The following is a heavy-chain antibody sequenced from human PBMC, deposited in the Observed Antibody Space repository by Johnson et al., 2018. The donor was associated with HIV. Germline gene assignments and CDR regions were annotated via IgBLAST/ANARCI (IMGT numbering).Heavy chain of an antibody. CDR1: GFSFSSYA. V-gene: IGHV3-30*03. CDR3: ARYSSSSSFDI. D-gene: IGHD6-6*01. J-gene: IGHJ3*02. Sequence: VQLVESGGGVVQPGRSLRLSCAASGFSFSSYAMHWVRQSPGKGLEWVAVVSYDGSIKYYSDSVKGRFTISRDNSKNMVYLQMNSLSTEDTAVYYCARYSSSSSFDIWGQGTMVTVSS. CDR2: VSYDGSIK.